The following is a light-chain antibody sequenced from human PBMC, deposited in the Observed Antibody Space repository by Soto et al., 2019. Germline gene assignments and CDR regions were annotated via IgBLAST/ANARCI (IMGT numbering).Light chain of an antibody. J-gene: IGKJ1*01. V-gene: IGKV3-11*01. CDR2: DAS. Sequence: EIVLTQSPATLSLSPGERATLSCRASQSVSSYLAWYQQKPGQAPRLLIYDASNRATGIPARFSGSGSRTDFTLTISSLEPEDVAVYYCQQRSNWPPPFGQGTKVEIK. CDR1: QSVSSY. CDR3: QQRSNWPPP.